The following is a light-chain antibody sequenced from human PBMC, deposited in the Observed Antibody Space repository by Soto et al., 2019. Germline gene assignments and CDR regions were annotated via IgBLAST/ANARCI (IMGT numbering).Light chain of an antibody. V-gene: IGKV1-39*01. J-gene: IGKJ2*01. CDR2: TAA. Sequence: IHMTQSPSSLSASVGDRVTITCRASQRITTYLNWNQQKPGKAPKLLISTAATLQGGVPSRFSGSGSGTDFTLTITTLQPEDFATYFCQQSYSIPYTFGQGTKLEIK. CDR1: QRITTY. CDR3: QQSYSIPYT.